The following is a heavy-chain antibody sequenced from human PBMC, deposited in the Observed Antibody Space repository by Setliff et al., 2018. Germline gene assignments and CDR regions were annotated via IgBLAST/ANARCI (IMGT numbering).Heavy chain of an antibody. V-gene: IGHV1-18*01. Sequence: ASVKVSCKASGYTFSSSGITWVRQAPGQGLEWMGWISAYSGNTNYAQKFQGRVTMTTDSSTSTAYMELRSLTSDDTALYYCARGGHIRYDYYYMDVWGKGTTVTVPS. CDR1: GYTFSSSG. CDR2: ISAYSGNT. D-gene: IGHD5-18*01. J-gene: IGHJ6*03. CDR3: ARGGHIRYDYYYMDV.